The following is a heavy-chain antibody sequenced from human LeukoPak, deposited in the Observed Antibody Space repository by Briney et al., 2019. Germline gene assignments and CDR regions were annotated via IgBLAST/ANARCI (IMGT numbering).Heavy chain of an antibody. D-gene: IGHD3-10*01. CDR3: ARDGPPGNYPVF. V-gene: IGHV1-18*01. J-gene: IGHJ4*02. CDR1: GYTFTSYG. Sequence: ASVKVSCKASGYTFTSYGISWVRQAPGQGFEWMGWISANSDNTRFAQKFQGRLTMTTDTSTSTAYMELRSLTSDDTAVYYCARDGPPGNYPVFWGQGTLVTVSS. CDR2: ISANSDNT.